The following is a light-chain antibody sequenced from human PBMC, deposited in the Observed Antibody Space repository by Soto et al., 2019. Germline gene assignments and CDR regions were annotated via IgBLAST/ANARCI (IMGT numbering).Light chain of an antibody. V-gene: IGKV3D-15*01. CDR2: DAS. CDR3: QQYNSYSGM. Sequence: EIVMTQSPATLSMSPGERATLSCRASQSFRNNYLAWYQQKPGQAPRLLIYDASSRATGIPDRFSGGGSGTEFTLTISGLQPDDFASYYCQQYNSYSGMFGQGTKVDIK. J-gene: IGKJ1*01. CDR1: QSFRNN.